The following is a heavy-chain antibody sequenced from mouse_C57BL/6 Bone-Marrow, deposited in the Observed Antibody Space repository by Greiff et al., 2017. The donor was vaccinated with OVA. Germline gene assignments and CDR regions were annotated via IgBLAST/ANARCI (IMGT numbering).Heavy chain of an antibody. D-gene: IGHD1-1*01. J-gene: IGHJ3*01. CDR2: ISSGSSTI. CDR1: GFTFSDYG. CDR3: ERRYYGSFPWFAY. V-gene: IGHV5-17*01. Sequence: EVQVVESGGGLVKPGGSLKLSCAASGFTFSDYGMHWVRQAPEKGLEWVAYISSGSSTIYYADTVKGRFTISRDNAKNTLFLQMTSLRSEDTAMYYCERRYYGSFPWFAYWGQGTLVTVSA.